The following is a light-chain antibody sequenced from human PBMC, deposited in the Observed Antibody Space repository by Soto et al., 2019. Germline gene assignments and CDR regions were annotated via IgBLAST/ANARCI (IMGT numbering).Light chain of an antibody. CDR1: QSVLYSSNNENY. J-gene: IGKJ5*01. Sequence: IVMTQSPDSLAMSLGERATIKCKSSQSVLYSSNNENYLAWYQQKPGQPPKLLIYWASTRESGVPDRFSGSGSGTDFTLTISSPQAEDVAVYYCQQYYSTPRTFGQGTRLEIK. V-gene: IGKV4-1*01. CDR3: QQYYSTPRT. CDR2: WAS.